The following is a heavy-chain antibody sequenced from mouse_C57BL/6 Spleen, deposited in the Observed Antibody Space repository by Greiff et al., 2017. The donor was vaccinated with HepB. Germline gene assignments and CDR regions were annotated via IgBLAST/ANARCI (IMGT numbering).Heavy chain of an antibody. CDR1: GYTFTSYW. CDR2: IHPNSGST. CDR3: ARSPLYSNYVSY. J-gene: IGHJ2*01. D-gene: IGHD2-5*01. V-gene: IGHV1-64*01. Sequence: QVQLQQPGAELVKPGASVKLSCKASGYTFTSYWMHWVKQRPGQGLEWIGMIHPNSGSTNYNEKFKSKATLTVDKSSSTAYMQLSSLTSEDSAVYYYARSPLYSNYVSYWGQGTTLTVSS.